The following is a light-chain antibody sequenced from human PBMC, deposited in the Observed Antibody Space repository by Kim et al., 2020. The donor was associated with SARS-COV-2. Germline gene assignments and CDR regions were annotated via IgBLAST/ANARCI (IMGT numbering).Light chain of an antibody. CDR1: QRASTS. CDR2: DAS. Sequence: ASIGDRTTITCRASQRASTSWAWYQQKPGKAPSLLIYDASTLESGVPPRFSGSGSGTEFTLTIYSLQPDDFATYYCHQYYSYPLAFGGGTKVEI. CDR3: HQYYSYPLA. V-gene: IGKV1-5*01. J-gene: IGKJ4*01.